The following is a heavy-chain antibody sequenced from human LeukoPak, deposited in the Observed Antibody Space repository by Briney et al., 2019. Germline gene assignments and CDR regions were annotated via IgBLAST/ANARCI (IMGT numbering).Heavy chain of an antibody. D-gene: IGHD4-4*01. V-gene: IGHV1-69*04. CDR2: IVPILGIA. CDR1: GGTFSSYA. CDR3: ARGATVTVAYYYYGMDV. Sequence: GASVKVSCKASGGTFSSYAIIWVRQAPGQGLEWMGRIVPILGIANYAQKFQGRVTITADKSTSTAYMELSSLRSEDTAVYYCARGATVTVAYYYYGMDVWGQGTTVTVSS. J-gene: IGHJ6*02.